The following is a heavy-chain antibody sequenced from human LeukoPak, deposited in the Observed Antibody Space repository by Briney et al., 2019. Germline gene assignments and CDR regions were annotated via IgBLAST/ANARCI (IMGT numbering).Heavy chain of an antibody. Sequence: GGFLRLSCVVSGLTVRNNYMSWVRQAPGKGLEWVSAISGSGGSTYYADSVKGRFTISRDNSKNTLYLQMNSLRAEDTAVYYCAKDRAGIWHWGQGTLVTVSS. CDR2: ISGSGGST. V-gene: IGHV3-23*01. J-gene: IGHJ4*02. CDR3: AKDRAGIWH. D-gene: IGHD1-14*01. CDR1: GLTVRNNY.